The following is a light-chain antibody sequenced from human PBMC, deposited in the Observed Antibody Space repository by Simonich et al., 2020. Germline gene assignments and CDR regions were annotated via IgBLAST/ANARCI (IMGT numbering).Light chain of an antibody. CDR1: QSVLYSSNNKNY. CDR3: QQYYSTPWT. Sequence: DIVMTQSPDSLAVSLGERATINCKSSQSVLYSSNNKNYLAWYLQKPGQPPKLLIYWASTRESWVPDRFSGSGSGTDFTLTISSLQAEDVAVYYCQQYYSTPWTFGQGTKVEIK. V-gene: IGKV4-1*01. CDR2: WAS. J-gene: IGKJ1*01.